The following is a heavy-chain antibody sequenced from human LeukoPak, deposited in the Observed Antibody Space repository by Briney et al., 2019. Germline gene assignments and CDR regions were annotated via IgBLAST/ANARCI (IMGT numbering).Heavy chain of an antibody. Sequence: PGGSLRLSCAASGFTFSDYYMSWIRQAPGKGLEWVSYISSSGSTICYADSVKGRFTISRDNSKNTLYLQMNSLRAEDTAVYYCAKSVRVAGYSYEDAFDIWGQGTMVTVSS. J-gene: IGHJ3*02. CDR1: GFTFSDYY. D-gene: IGHD5-18*01. CDR3: AKSVRVAGYSYEDAFDI. CDR2: ISSSGSTI. V-gene: IGHV3-11*04.